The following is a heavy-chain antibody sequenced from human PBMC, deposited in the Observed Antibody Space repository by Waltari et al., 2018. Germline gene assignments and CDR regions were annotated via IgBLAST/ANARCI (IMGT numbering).Heavy chain of an antibody. CDR3: ARVRVQYCSSTSCYDSYYYYGMDV. D-gene: IGHD2-2*01. Sequence: QVQLVQSGSELKKPGASVKVSCKASGYTFTSYAMNWVRQAPGQGLEWMGWINTNTGNPKYAQGFTGRFGFSLDTSVSTAYLQISSLKAEDTAVYYCARVRVQYCSSTSCYDSYYYYGMDVWGQGTTVTVSS. J-gene: IGHJ6*02. CDR2: INTNTGNP. V-gene: IGHV7-4-1*02. CDR1: GYTFTSYA.